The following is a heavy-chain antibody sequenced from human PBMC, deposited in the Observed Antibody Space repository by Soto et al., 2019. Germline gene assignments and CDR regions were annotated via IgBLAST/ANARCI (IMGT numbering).Heavy chain of an antibody. V-gene: IGHV1-69*12. D-gene: IGHD3-3*01. CDR3: ASRPRSPRDFWSGYPVYGMDV. Sequence: QVQLVQSGAEVKKPGSSVKVSCKASGGTFSSYAISWVRQAPGQGLEWMGGIIPIFGTANYAQKFQGRVTFTADESTSPAYMELSSLRSEDTAVYYCASRPRSPRDFWSGYPVYGMDVWGQGTTVTVSS. CDR1: GGTFSSYA. J-gene: IGHJ6*02. CDR2: IIPIFGTA.